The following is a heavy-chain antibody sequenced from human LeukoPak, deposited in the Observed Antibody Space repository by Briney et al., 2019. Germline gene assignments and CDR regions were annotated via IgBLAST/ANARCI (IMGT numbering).Heavy chain of an antibody. J-gene: IGHJ6*03. D-gene: IGHD5-18*01. CDR2: ISGSGGST. CDR3: ARARGYSYGSRYYYMDV. CDR1: GFTFSSYA. V-gene: IGHV3-23*01. Sequence: QPGGSLRLSCAASGFTFSSYAMSWVRQAPGKGLEWVSAISGSGGSTYYADSVKGRFTISRDNSKNTLYLQMNSLRAEDTAVYYCARARGYSYGSRYYYMDVWGKGTTVTVSS.